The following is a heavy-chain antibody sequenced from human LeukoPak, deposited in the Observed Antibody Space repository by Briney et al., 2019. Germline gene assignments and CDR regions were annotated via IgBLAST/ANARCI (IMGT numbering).Heavy chain of an antibody. J-gene: IGHJ6*02. V-gene: IGHV4-61*01. CDR1: GGSVSSGSYY. CDR3: AREHRESYSFCYYYGMDV. Sequence: PSETLSLTCTVSGGSVSSGSYYWSWIRRPPGKGLEWIGYIYYSGNTNYNPSLKSRVTISVDTSKNQLSLKLSSVTAADTAVYYCAREHRESYSFCYYYGMDVWGQGTTVTVSS. CDR2: IYYSGNT. D-gene: IGHD3-16*01.